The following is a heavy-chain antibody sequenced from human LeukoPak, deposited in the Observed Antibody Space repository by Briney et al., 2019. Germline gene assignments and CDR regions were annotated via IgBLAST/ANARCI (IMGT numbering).Heavy chain of an antibody. CDR2: ISSNGGST. Sequence: GGSLRLSCAASGFTFSSYAMHWVRQAPGKGLEYVSAISSNGGSTYYANSVKGRFTISRDNSKNTLYLQMGSLRAEDMAVYYCARLGGGTRKLSNPNFDYWGQGTLVTVSS. CDR1: GFTFSSYA. CDR3: ARLGGGTRKLSNPNFDY. D-gene: IGHD3-16*01. V-gene: IGHV3-64*01. J-gene: IGHJ4*02.